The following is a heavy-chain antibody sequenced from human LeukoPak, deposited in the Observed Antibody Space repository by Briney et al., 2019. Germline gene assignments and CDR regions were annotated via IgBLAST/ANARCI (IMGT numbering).Heavy chain of an antibody. CDR3: ARSPYDSSGNRYYYYALDV. V-gene: IGHV3-30*04. CDR1: GFTFGSYA. Sequence: GGSLRLSCAASGFTFGSYALHWVRQAPGKGLEGVAVISHDGSHTYFADSVRGRFTISRDRSKNTVDLQMSSLRPEDSAVYYWARSPYDSSGNRYYYYALDVWGQGTTVSVSS. CDR2: ISHDGSHT. J-gene: IGHJ6*02. D-gene: IGHD3-22*01.